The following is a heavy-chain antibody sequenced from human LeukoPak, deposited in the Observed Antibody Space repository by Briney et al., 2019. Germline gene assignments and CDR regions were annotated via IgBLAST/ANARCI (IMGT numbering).Heavy chain of an antibody. Sequence: SETLSLTCTVSGGSISSSSYYWGWIRQPPGKGLEWIGSIYYSGSTYYNPSLKSRVTISVDTSKNQFSLKLSSVTAADTAVYYCASLRGIMSSGWYHFDYWGQGTLVTVSS. CDR3: ASLRGIMSSGWYHFDY. D-gene: IGHD6-19*01. CDR1: GGSISSSSYY. J-gene: IGHJ4*02. V-gene: IGHV4-39*01. CDR2: IYYSGST.